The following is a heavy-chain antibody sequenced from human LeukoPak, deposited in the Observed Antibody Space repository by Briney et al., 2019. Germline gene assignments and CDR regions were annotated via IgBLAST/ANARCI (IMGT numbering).Heavy chain of an antibody. J-gene: IGHJ4*02. Sequence: QSGGSLRLSCAASGFTFSSYEVNWVRQAPGKGLEWISYISSRGGTIYYADSVKGRFTISRDNAKNSLYLQMNSLRAEDTAVYYCASGAYRDYFDYWGQGTLVTVSS. CDR3: ASGAYRDYFDY. CDR1: GFTFSSYE. D-gene: IGHD1-26*01. V-gene: IGHV3-48*03. CDR2: ISSRGGTI.